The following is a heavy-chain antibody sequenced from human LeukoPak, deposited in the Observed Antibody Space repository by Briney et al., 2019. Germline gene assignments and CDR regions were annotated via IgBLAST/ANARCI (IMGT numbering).Heavy chain of an antibody. CDR2: IYSTGST. CDR1: GDSISSDY. D-gene: IGHD3-3*01. CDR3: ATTTSILAFDI. J-gene: IGHJ3*02. V-gene: IGHV4-4*07. Sequence: SETLSLTCTVSGDSISSDYCNWIRQPAGKGLEYIGRIYSTGSTNYNPSLKSRVTMSVDTSKNHFSLKLSSVTAADTAVYYCATTTSILAFDIWGQGTMVTVSS.